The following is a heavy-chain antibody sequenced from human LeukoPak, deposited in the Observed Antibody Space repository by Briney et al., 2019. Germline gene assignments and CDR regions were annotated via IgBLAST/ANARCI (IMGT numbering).Heavy chain of an antibody. D-gene: IGHD2-2*01. CDR1: GYTFTSYG. V-gene: IGHV1-18*04. CDR3: ARDEETEDIVVVPAASDY. Sequence: ASVKVSCKASGYTFTSYGISWVRQAPGQGLXXXXXXXXXNGNTNYAQKLQGRVTMTTDTSTSTAYMELRSLRSDDTAVYYCARDEETEDIVVVPAASDYWGQGTLVTVSS. J-gene: IGHJ4*02. CDR2: XXXXNGNT.